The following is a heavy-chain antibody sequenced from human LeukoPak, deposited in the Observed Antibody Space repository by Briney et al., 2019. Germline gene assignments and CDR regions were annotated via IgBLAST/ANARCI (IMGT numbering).Heavy chain of an antibody. CDR1: GYTFSRYG. J-gene: IGHJ4*02. D-gene: IGHD6-19*01. V-gene: IGHV1-18*01. Sequence: VPSVKVSCKASGYTFSRYGISWVRQAPGQGLEWMGWMSAYNGNTTYAQKLQGRVTMTTDTSTSTAYMELRSLTSDDTAVYYCARLAVAGNYWGQGTLVTVSS. CDR2: MSAYNGNT. CDR3: ARLAVAGNY.